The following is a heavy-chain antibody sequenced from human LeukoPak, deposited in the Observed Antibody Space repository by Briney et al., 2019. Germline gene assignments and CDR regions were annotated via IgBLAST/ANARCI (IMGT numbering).Heavy chain of an antibody. V-gene: IGHV3-9*01. J-gene: IGHJ6*03. CDR3: AKGSKAVLFTRDYYMDV. CDR2: ISWNSGSI. D-gene: IGHD6-19*01. CDR1: GFTFDDYA. Sequence: PGGSLRLSCAASGFTFDDYAMHWVRQAPGKGLEWVSGISWNSGSIGYADSVKGRFTISRDNSKNTLYLQMNSLRAEDTAVYYCAKGSKAVLFTRDYYMDVWGKGTTVTISS.